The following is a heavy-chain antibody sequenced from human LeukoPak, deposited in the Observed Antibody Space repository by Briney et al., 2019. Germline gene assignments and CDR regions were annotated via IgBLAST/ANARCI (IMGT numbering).Heavy chain of an antibody. D-gene: IGHD3-3*01. J-gene: IGHJ4*02. CDR3: ARRGRAPFTIFGVAQIDY. CDR2: IYYSGST. V-gene: IGHV4-39*01. Sequence: TSETLSLTCTVSGGSISSSSYYWGWIRQPPGKGLEWIGSIYYSGSTYYNPSLKSRVTISVDTSKNQFSLKLSSVTAADTAVYYCARRGRAPFTIFGVAQIDYWGQGTLVTVSS. CDR1: GGSISSSSYY.